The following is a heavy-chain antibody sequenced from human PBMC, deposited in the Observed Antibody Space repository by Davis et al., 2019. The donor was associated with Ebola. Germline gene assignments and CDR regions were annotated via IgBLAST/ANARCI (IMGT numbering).Heavy chain of an antibody. J-gene: IGHJ4*02. D-gene: IGHD6-19*01. CDR2: ISSDSDYI. CDR1: GFTFSTYS. Sequence: GESLKISCAASGFTFSTYSMSWVRQAPGKGLEWVSSISSDSDYIYYADSAKGRFTISRDNAKNSLYLQMNSLRAEDTAVYYCARILRSGWYYYFDYWGQGTLVTVSS. CDR3: ARILRSGWYYYFDY. V-gene: IGHV3-21*01.